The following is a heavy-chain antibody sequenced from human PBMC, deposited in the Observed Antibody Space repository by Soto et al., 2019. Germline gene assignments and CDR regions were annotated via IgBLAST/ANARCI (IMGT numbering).Heavy chain of an antibody. CDR3: ARGGYSSSWYTD. CDR2: MNPNSGNT. J-gene: IGHJ4*02. Sequence: ASVKVSCKASGYTFTSYDINWVRQATGQGLEWMGWMNPNSGNTGYAQKLQGRVTMTRNTSISTAYMELSSLRSEDTAVYYCARGGYSSSWYTDWGQGTLVTVSS. V-gene: IGHV1-8*01. CDR1: GYTFTSYD. D-gene: IGHD6-13*01.